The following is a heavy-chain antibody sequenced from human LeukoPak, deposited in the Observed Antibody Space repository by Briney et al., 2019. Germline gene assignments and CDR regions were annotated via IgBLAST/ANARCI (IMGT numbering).Heavy chain of an antibody. Sequence: AGGSLTLYCAASGFNFRSCEMMWLRQAPGKGREGVAGINLIGGNNGHEDSVKGPFTISRDNAKNTLYLQMNSLRAEDTALYYCESASNYYGSGSYYNEFSYYYMDVWGKGTTVTVSS. D-gene: IGHD3-10*01. CDR3: ESASNYYGSGSYYNEFSYYYMDV. CDR2: INLIGGNN. V-gene: IGHV3-20*04. CDR1: GFNFRSCE. J-gene: IGHJ6*03.